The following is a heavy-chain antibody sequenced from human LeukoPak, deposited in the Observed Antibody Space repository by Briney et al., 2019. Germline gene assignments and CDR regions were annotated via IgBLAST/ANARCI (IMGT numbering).Heavy chain of an antibody. CDR3: ASTLGYCSSTSCDLPTGY. D-gene: IGHD2-2*01. CDR2: INAGNGNT. J-gene: IGHJ4*02. CDR1: GYTFTSYA. V-gene: IGHV1-3*01. Sequence: ASVKVSCKASGYTFTSYAMHWVRQAPGQRLEWMGWINAGNGNTKYSQKLQGRVTITRDTSASTAYMELSSLRSEDTAVYYCASTLGYCSSTSCDLPTGYWGQGTLVTVSS.